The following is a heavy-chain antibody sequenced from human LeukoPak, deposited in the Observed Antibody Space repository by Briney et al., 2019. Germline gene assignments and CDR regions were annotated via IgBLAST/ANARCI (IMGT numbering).Heavy chain of an antibody. CDR3: AREPRDTAMVTGDY. CDR2: INQDGTEK. CDR1: GFTFSSYA. V-gene: IGHV3-7*03. D-gene: IGHD5-18*01. J-gene: IGHJ4*02. Sequence: GSLRLSCAASGFTFSSYAMTWVRQAPGKGLEWVANINQDGTEKYYVDSVKGRFTISRGNSKNTLYLQMNSLRAEDTAVYYCAREPRDTAMVTGDYWGQGTLVTVSS.